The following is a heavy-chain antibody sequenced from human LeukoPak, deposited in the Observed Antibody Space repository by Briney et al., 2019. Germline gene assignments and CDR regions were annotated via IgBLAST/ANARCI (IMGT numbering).Heavy chain of an antibody. CDR3: ARGQRGLPY. CDR2: IYHSGST. J-gene: IGHJ4*02. D-gene: IGHD2-21*01. CDR1: GGSISSYY. V-gene: IGHV4-59*01. Sequence: KPSETLSLTCTVSGGSISSYYWNWIRQPPGKGLEWIGYIYHSGSTNYNPSLKSRVTISVDTSKNQFSLKLTSVTAADTAVYYCARGQRGLPYWGQGTLVTVSS.